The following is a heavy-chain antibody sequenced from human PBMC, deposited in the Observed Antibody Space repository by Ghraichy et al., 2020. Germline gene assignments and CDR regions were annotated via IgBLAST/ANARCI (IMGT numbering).Heavy chain of an antibody. Sequence: GGSLRLSCAASGFTFTSYDMNWVRQAPGKGLEWVSYISSSGSTIYYADSVKGRFTISRDNAKNSLYLQMNSLRAEDTAVYYCAREGYCSGGSCYGDAFDIWGQGTMVTVSS. CDR2: ISSSGSTI. V-gene: IGHV3-48*03. D-gene: IGHD2-15*01. CDR1: GFTFTSYD. CDR3: AREGYCSGGSCYGDAFDI. J-gene: IGHJ3*02.